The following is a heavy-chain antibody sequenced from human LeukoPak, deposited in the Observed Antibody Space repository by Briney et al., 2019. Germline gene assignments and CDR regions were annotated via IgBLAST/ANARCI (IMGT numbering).Heavy chain of an antibody. CDR3: TTAWRDETDRYFDY. CDR1: GFIFANAW. CDR2: IKRESDGGTV. V-gene: IGHV3-15*01. D-gene: IGHD3-16*02. Sequence: GGSLRPSCGGSGFIFANAWMTWVRQAPGKGLEWVGRIKRESDGGTVDYAAPLKGRFTISRDDSQNMAFLEMTNLKAEDTALYYCTTAWRDETDRYFDYWGQGTLVTVSS. J-gene: IGHJ4*02.